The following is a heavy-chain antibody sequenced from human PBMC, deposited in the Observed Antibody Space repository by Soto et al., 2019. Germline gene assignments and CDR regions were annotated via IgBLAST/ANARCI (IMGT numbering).Heavy chain of an antibody. Sequence: QVQVVQSRAEVKKPGASVKVSCKTSGYTFTEYDINWVRQAPGQGLEYIGWVSPENRNAGYAPQFRGRVSMTADTSKNTVYLERTSLTYEGTAVYYCEATTGYWGRGTMFTVSS. CDR3: EATTGY. D-gene: IGHD1-26*01. CDR2: VSPENRNA. CDR1: GYTFTEYD. J-gene: IGHJ4*02. V-gene: IGHV1-8*01.